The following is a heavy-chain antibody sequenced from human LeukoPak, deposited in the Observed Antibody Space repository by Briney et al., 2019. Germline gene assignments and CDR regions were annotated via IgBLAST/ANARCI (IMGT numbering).Heavy chain of an antibody. V-gene: IGHV1-69*05. Sequence: SVKVSCKASGGTFSSYAISWVRQAPGQGLEWMGRIIPIFGTANCAQKFQGRVTITTDESTSTAYMELSSLRSEDTAVYYCAVWLMDTAMVKDFDYWGQGTLVTVSS. CDR2: IIPIFGTA. CDR1: GGTFSSYA. CDR3: AVWLMDTAMVKDFDY. J-gene: IGHJ4*02. D-gene: IGHD5-18*01.